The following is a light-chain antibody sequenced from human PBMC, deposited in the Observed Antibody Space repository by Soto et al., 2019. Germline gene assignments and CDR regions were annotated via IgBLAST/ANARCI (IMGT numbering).Light chain of an antibody. J-gene: IGKJ1*01. Sequence: DIQMTQSPSTLSASVGDRVTITCRASQGISNWLAWYQQKPGKAPKLLIYDASTLESGVPSRFSGSGSGTEFTLTISSLLPDDFATYYCQQSYSPVWTFGQGTKVEIK. CDR1: QGISNW. CDR2: DAS. CDR3: QQSYSPVWT. V-gene: IGKV1-5*01.